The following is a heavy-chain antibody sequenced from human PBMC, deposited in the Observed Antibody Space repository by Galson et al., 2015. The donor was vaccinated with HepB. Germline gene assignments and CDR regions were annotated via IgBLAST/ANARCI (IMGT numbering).Heavy chain of an antibody. V-gene: IGHV4-59*01. J-gene: IGHJ6*02. CDR3: ARDKWIRGNYYGMDV. CDR2: IYYSGST. CDR1: GGSISSYY. Sequence: LSLTCTVSGGSISSYYWSWIRQPPGKGLEWIGYIYYSGSTNYNPSLKSRVTISVDTSKNQFSLKLSSVTAADTAVYYCARDKWIRGNYYGMDVWGQGTTVTVSS. D-gene: IGHD5-12*01.